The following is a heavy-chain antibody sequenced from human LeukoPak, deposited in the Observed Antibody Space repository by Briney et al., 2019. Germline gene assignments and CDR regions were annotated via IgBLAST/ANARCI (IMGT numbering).Heavy chain of an antibody. Sequence: GGSLRLSCAASGFTFSSHAMSWVRQAPGKGLEWVSGMSGSGGTTNYADSVKGRFTISRDNSKNTLYLQMNSLRAEDTAVYYCAQSYYYDSRGAYYFDCWGQGALVTVSS. CDR1: GFTFSSHA. J-gene: IGHJ4*02. V-gene: IGHV3-23*01. D-gene: IGHD3-22*01. CDR2: MSGSGGTT. CDR3: AQSYYYDSRGAYYFDC.